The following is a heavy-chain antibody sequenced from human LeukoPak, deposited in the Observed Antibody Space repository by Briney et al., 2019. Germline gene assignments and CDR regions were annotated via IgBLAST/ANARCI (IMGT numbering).Heavy chain of an antibody. CDR1: GFTVSSNY. J-gene: IGHJ6*02. Sequence: GGSLRLSCAASGFTVSSNYMSWVRQAPGKGLEWVSVIYSGGSTYYADSVKGRFTISRDKSKNTVYLQMNSLSAEDTAMYYCARVASTSPYFYGMDVWGQGTTVTVSS. CDR3: ARVASTSPYFYGMDV. CDR2: IYSGGST. V-gene: IGHV3-53*01.